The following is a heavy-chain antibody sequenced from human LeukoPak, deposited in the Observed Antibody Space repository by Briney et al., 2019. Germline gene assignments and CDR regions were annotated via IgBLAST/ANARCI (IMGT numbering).Heavy chain of an antibody. CDR3: ATVGRNYDFWSGYWRYYFDH. CDR1: GYTLTELS. J-gene: IGHJ4*02. CDR2: FDPKDGET. D-gene: IGHD3-3*01. Sequence: ASVKVSCKVSGYTLTELSMHWVRQAPGKGLEWMGGFDPKDGETIYAQKFQGRVTMTEDTSTDTAYMELSSLRSEDTAVYYCATVGRNYDFWSGYWRYYFDHWGQGTLVTVSS. V-gene: IGHV1-24*01.